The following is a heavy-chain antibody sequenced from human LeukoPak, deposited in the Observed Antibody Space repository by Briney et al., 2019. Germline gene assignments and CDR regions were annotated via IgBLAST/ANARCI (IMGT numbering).Heavy chain of an antibody. V-gene: IGHV5-51*01. CDR1: GYSFTSSW. CDR2: IYPGDSDT. CDR3: VRIPSLMRQFDY. J-gene: IGHJ4*02. Sequence: GESLKISCKGSGYSFTSSWIGWVRQMPGKGREWMGIIYPGDSDTRYSPSFQGQVTISADKSISTAYLQWGSLKASDTAIYYCVRIPSLMRQFDYWGQGALVTVSS.